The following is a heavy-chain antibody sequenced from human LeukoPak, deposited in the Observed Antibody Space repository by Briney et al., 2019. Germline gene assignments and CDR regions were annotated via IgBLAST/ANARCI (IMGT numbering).Heavy chain of an antibody. CDR1: GFTFSSYA. Sequence: GGSLRLSCAASGFTFSSYAMSWVRQAPGKGLEYVSTISSNGGSTYYADSVKGRFTFSRDNSKNTLYLQMSSLGAEDTAVYYCVKDRGSGTYLTPYLDCWGQGTLVTVSS. V-gene: IGHV3-64D*06. CDR2: ISSNGGST. CDR3: VKDRGSGTYLTPYLDC. J-gene: IGHJ4*02. D-gene: IGHD1-26*01.